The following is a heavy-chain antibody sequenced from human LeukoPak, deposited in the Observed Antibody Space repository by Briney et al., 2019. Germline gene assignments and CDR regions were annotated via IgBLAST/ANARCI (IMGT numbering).Heavy chain of an antibody. J-gene: IGHJ6*04. D-gene: IGHD3-10*02. CDR3: AELGITMIGGV. CDR2: ISGSGGST. CDR1: RFTFSSYA. Sequence: PGGSLRLSCAASRFTFSSYAMSWVRQAPGKGLEWVSAISGSGGSTYYADSVKGRFTISRDNAKHSLYLQMNSLRAEDTAVYYCAELGITMIGGVWGKGTTVTISS. V-gene: IGHV3-23*01.